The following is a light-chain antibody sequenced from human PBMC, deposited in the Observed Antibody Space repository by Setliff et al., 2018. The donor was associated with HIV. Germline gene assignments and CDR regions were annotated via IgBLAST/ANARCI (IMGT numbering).Light chain of an antibody. CDR2: QAT. CDR3: CANTGNNTYV. Sequence: QSVLSPPASVSGSPGQSITISCTGTTSDVGRYNLVSWYQQHTGNAPKLMIYQATKRPSGVSNRFSGSKSGNTASLTISGLRAEDEAEDYCCANTGNNTYVFGTGTKVTVL. CDR1: TSDVGRYNL. V-gene: IGLV2-23*01. J-gene: IGLJ1*01.